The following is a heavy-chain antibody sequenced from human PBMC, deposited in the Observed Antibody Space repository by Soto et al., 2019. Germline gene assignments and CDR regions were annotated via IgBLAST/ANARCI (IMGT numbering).Heavy chain of an antibody. CDR2: ISSSSSYI. J-gene: IGHJ5*02. CDR3: ARGHVPSYNWFDP. CDR1: GFTFSSYS. D-gene: IGHD6-6*01. Sequence: PGGSLRLSCAASGFTFSSYSMNWVRQAPGKGLEWVSSISSSSSYIYYADSVKGRFTISRDNAKHSLYLQMNSLRAEDTAVYYCARGHVPSYNWFDPWGQGTLVTVS. V-gene: IGHV3-21*01.